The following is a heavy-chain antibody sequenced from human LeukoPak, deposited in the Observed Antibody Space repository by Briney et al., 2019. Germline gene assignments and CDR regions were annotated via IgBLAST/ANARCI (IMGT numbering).Heavy chain of an antibody. J-gene: IGHJ4*02. V-gene: IGHV1-8*01. CDR1: GYTFTSYD. CDR2: MNPNSGNT. Sequence: ASVKVSCKASGYTFTSYDINWLRQATGQGLEWMGWMNPNSGNTGYAQKFQGRVTMTRNTSISTAYMELSSLRSEDTAVYYCAGGRKRQSGSYLEWWGQGTLVTVSS. CDR3: AGGRKRQSGSYLEW. D-gene: IGHD1-26*01.